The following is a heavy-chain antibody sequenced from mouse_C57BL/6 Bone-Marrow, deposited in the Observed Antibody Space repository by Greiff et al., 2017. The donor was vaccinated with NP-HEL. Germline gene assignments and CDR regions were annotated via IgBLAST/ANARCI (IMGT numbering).Heavy chain of an antibody. CDR3: ARDSNYERYFDV. D-gene: IGHD2-5*01. Sequence: ESGPGLVKPSQSLSLTCSVTGYSITSGYYWNWIRQFPGNKLEWMGYISYDGSNNYNPSLKNRISITRDTSKNQFFLKLNSVTTEDTATYYCARDSNYERYFDVWGTGTTVTVSS. J-gene: IGHJ1*03. CDR1: GYSITSGYY. CDR2: ISYDGSN. V-gene: IGHV3-6*01.